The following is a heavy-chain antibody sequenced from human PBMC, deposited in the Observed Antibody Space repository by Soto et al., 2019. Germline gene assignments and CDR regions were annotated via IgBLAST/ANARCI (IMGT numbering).Heavy chain of an antibody. CDR3: ATDYTMVRGVIIALQYFQH. J-gene: IGHJ1*01. V-gene: IGHV3-15*01. D-gene: IGHD3-10*01. CDR1: AFTFTNAW. Sequence: EVHLVESGGGFVKPGGSLRLSCAASAFTFTNAWMSWVRQAPGKGLEWVGRIKSKTDGGTTDYAAPVKGRFTISRDDSENTLSLQMNSLKTEDTAVYYCATDYTMVRGVIIALQYFQHWGQGTLVTVSS. CDR2: IKSKTDGGTT.